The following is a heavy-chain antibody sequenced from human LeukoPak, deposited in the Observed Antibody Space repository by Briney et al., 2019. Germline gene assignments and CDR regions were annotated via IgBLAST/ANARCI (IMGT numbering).Heavy chain of an antibody. D-gene: IGHD4-17*01. CDR1: GFSFSNAW. V-gene: IGHV3-15*01. CDR3: ITDPGDYENF. J-gene: IGHJ4*02. CDR2: IKSKSDGETR. Sequence: GGSLRLSCAASGFSFSNAWMSWVRQAPGKGLVWVGRIKSKSDGETRDYAAPVRGRFAISRDDSKNTLFLLMNSLKTDDTAVYFCITDPGDYENFWGQGTLVTVSS.